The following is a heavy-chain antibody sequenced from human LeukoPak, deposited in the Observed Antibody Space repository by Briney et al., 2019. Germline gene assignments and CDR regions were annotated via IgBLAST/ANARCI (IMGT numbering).Heavy chain of an antibody. V-gene: IGHV3-23*01. J-gene: IGHJ4*02. CDR1: GFTFTSSA. Sequence: ASVKVSCKASGFTFTSSAMQWVRQAPGKGLEWVSAISGSGGSTYYADSVKGRFTISRDNSKNTLYLQMNSLRAEDTAVYYCAKDRNAVTPYYFDYWGQGTLVTVSS. CDR3: AKDRNAVTPYYFDY. D-gene: IGHD4-17*01. CDR2: ISGSGGST.